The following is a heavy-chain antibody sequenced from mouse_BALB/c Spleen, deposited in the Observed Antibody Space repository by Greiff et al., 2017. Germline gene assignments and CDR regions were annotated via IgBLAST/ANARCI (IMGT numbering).Heavy chain of an antibody. J-gene: IGHJ3*01. CDR2: IDPANGNT. CDR3: ADGIPPRFAY. Sequence: EVQLQQPGAELVKPGASVKLSCTASGFNIKDTYMHWVKQRPEQGLEWIGRIDPANGNTKYDPKFQGKATITADTSSNTAYLQLSSLTSEDTAVYYCADGIPPRFAYWGQGTLVTVSA. V-gene: IGHV14-3*02. CDR1: GFNIKDTY. D-gene: IGHD2-3*01.